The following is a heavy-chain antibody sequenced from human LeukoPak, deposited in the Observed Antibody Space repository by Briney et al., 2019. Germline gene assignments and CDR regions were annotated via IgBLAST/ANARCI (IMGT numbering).Heavy chain of an antibody. CDR2: ISAYNGNT. CDR1: GYTFTSYG. D-gene: IGHD3-10*01. CDR3: ARDGPPVLLWFGELPAGWFDP. Sequence: GASVKVSCKASGYTFTSYGISWVRQAPGQGLEWMGWISAYNGNTNYAQKLQGRVIMTTDTSTSTAYMELRSLRSDDTAVYYCARDGPPVLLWFGELPAGWFDPWGQGTLVTVSS. V-gene: IGHV1-18*01. J-gene: IGHJ5*02.